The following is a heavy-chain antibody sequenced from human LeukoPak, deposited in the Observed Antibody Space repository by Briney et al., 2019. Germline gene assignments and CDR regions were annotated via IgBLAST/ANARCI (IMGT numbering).Heavy chain of an antibody. CDR1: GGTFSSYA. CDR2: IIPIFGTA. CDR3: ARADYYDSSGYYY. Sequence: SVKVSCKASGGTFSSYAISWVRQAPGQGLEWMGRIIPIFGTANYAQKFQGGVTITTDESTSTAYMELSSLRSGDTAVYYCARADYYDSSGYYYWGQGTLVTVSS. D-gene: IGHD3-22*01. V-gene: IGHV1-69*05. J-gene: IGHJ4*02.